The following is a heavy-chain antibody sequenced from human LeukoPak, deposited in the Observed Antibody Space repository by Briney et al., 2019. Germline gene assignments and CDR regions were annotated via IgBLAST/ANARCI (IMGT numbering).Heavy chain of an antibody. CDR1: GFSFSDYY. CDR2: TSSSGTTI. J-gene: IGHJ6*03. D-gene: IGHD5-18*01. V-gene: IGHV3-11*04. CDR3: ARCGYSYYYLLADYDYYMDV. Sequence: PGGSLRLSCAASGFSFSDYYMSWIRQAPGKGLEWVSYTSSSGTTIYYADSVKGRFTISRDNAKNSLYLQMNSLRAEDTAVYYCARCGYSYYYLLADYDYYMDVWGKGTTVTVSS.